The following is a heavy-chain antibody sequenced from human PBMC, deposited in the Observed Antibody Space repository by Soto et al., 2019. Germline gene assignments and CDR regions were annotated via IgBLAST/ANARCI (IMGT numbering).Heavy chain of an antibody. CDR2: ISWDGGST. Sequence: GGSLRLSCAASGFTFSSYAMSWVRQAPGKGLEWVSLISWDGGSTYYADSVKGRFTISRDNSKNSLYLQMNSLRTEDTALYYCAKDIGYSSSSYYYYGMDVWGQGTTVTVSS. D-gene: IGHD6-6*01. CDR3: AKDIGYSSSSYYYYGMDV. V-gene: IGHV3-43*02. J-gene: IGHJ6*02. CDR1: GFTFSSYA.